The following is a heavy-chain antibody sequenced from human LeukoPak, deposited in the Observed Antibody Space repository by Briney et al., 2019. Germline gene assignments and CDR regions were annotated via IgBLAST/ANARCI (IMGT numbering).Heavy chain of an antibody. CDR2: INSDGSIT. V-gene: IGHV3-74*01. CDR1: GFTFIRYA. Sequence: GGSLRLSCEASGFTFIRYAMSWVRQAPGKGLVWVSHINSDGSITSYADSVKGRFTISRDNAKNTLYLQMNSLRAEDTAVYYCARDAVDTANAVWGQGTTVTVSS. CDR3: ARDAVDTANAV. J-gene: IGHJ6*02. D-gene: IGHD5-18*01.